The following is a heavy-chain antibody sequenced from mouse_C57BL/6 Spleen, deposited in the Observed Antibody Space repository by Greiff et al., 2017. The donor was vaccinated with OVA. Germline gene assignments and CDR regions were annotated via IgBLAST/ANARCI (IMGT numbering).Heavy chain of an antibody. CDR2: IYPGSGST. CDR1: GYTFTSYW. CDR3: ARVDSNYWYFDV. J-gene: IGHJ1*03. V-gene: IGHV1-55*01. D-gene: IGHD2-5*01. Sequence: VKLQQPGAELVKPGASVKMSCKASGYTFTSYWITWVKQRPGQGLEWIGDIYPGSGSTNYNEKFKSKATLTVDTSSSTAYMQLSSLTSEDSAVYYGARVDSNYWYFDVWGTGTTVTVSS.